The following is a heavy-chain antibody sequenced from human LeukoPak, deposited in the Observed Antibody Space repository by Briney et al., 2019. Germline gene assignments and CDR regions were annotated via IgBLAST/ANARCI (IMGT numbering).Heavy chain of an antibody. CDR1: GFTFSGYW. Sequence: GGSLRLSCAVSGFTFSGYWMSWVRQAPGKGLEWVASIKQDGTDKYYVDSVRGRITISRDNATKTLFLQMNTLRAEDTAVYYCARGYGSPDFWGQGTLVTVSS. J-gene: IGHJ4*02. CDR3: ARGYGSPDF. CDR2: IKQDGTDK. D-gene: IGHD2-15*01. V-gene: IGHV3-7*05.